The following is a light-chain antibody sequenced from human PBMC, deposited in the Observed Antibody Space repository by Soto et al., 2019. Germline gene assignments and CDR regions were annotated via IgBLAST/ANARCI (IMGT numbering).Light chain of an antibody. Sequence: DIQMTQSPSSLSASVGDRVTITCQASQNINNYLNWYQQKPGRAPKLLIYDASNLEAGVPSRFSGSGSGTEFTLTISSLQPDDFATYYCQHYNSYSEAFGQGTNVDIK. V-gene: IGKV1-33*01. CDR3: QHYNSYSEA. CDR1: QNINNY. J-gene: IGKJ1*01. CDR2: DAS.